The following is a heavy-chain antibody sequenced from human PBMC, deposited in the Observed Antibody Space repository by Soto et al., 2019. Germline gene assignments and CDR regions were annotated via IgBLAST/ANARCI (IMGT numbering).Heavy chain of an antibody. J-gene: IGHJ4*01. V-gene: IGHV3-15*07. Sequence: GGSLRLCCAASGFTFSNAWVNWVRQAPGKGLEWVGRVKSKNDGGTTDFAAPVKGRFAISRDDSKNMVYLEMNSLQTEDTAIYYCTTDSYITSIIVRFDYWGHGTLFTVSS. CDR3: TTDSYITSIIVRFDY. CDR1: GFTFSNAW. D-gene: IGHD3-22*01. CDR2: VKSKNDGGTT.